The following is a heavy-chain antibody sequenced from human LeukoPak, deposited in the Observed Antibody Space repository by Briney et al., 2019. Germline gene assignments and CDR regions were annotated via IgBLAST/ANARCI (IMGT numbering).Heavy chain of an antibody. J-gene: IGHJ5*02. CDR2: IISSGAYI. CDR1: GFIFSDYY. V-gene: IGHV3-11*04. CDR3: TRDLGGYCSGTSCYLGWFDT. D-gene: IGHD2-2*01. Sequence: GGSLRLSCAASGFIFSDYYMSWIRQAPGKGLEWVSSIISSGAYISYADSVKGRFTISRDNAKNSLFLQMNSLRAEDTAVYYCTRDLGGYCSGTSCYLGWFDTWGQGTLVTVSS.